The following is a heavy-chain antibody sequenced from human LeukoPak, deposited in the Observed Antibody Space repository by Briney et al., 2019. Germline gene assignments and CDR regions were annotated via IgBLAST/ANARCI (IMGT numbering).Heavy chain of an antibody. CDR3: ASSDYDDTSFDY. Sequence: GGSLRLSCAASGFTFSFYTMNWVRRAPGKGLEWVSSIRSSSSSIYYADSVKGRFTISRDNARNSLYLQMNSLRAEDTAVYYCASSDYDDTSFDYWGQGTLVTVSS. J-gene: IGHJ4*02. CDR1: GFTFSFYT. V-gene: IGHV3-21*06. D-gene: IGHD4-17*01. CDR2: IRSSSSSI.